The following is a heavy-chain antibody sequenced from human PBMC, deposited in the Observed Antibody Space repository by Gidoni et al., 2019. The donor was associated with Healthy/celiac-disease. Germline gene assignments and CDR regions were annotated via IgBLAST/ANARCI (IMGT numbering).Heavy chain of an antibody. V-gene: IGHV3-15*01. CDR3: TTVGTRYCSSTSCYEYYYYYGMDV. Sequence: EVQLVESGGGLVKPGGSLRLSCAASGFTFSNAWLSWVRQPPGKGLEWVGRIKSKTDGGTTDYAAPVKGRFTISRDDSKNTLYLQMNSLKTEDTAVYYCTTVGTRYCSSTSCYEYYYYYGMDVWGQGTTVTVSS. CDR1: GFTFSNAW. J-gene: IGHJ6*02. D-gene: IGHD2-2*01. CDR2: IKSKTDGGTT.